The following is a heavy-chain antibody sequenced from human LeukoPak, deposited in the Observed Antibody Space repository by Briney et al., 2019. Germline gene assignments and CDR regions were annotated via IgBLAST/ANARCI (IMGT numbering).Heavy chain of an antibody. CDR1: GGSISSYY. CDR2: IYYSGST. J-gene: IGHJ6*02. Sequence: SETLSLTCTVSGGSISSYYWSWIRQPPGKGLEWIGYIYYSGSTNYNPSLKSRVTISVDTSKNQFSLKLSSVTAADTAVYYCARASYRYGSYYYYYGMDVWGQGTTVTVSS. V-gene: IGHV4-59*01. D-gene: IGHD5-18*01. CDR3: ARASYRYGSYYYYYGMDV.